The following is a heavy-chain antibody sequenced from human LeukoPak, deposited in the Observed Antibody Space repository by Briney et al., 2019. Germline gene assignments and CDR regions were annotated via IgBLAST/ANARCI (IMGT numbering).Heavy chain of an antibody. J-gene: IGHJ4*02. Sequence: TGGSLRLSCAASGFTFSTYWMHWVRQAPGKGLVWVSRFNSDGRSAYYADSVKGRFTISRDNAKNTLYLQMNSLRAEDTAVYYCARGQYYLDSWGQGTLVTVSS. V-gene: IGHV3-74*01. CDR2: FNSDGRSA. CDR3: ARGQYYLDS. CDR1: GFTFSTYW. D-gene: IGHD4-11*01.